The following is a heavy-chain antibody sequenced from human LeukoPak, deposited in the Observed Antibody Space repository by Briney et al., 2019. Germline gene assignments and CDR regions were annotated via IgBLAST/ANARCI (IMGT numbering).Heavy chain of an antibody. D-gene: IGHD6-19*01. CDR3: ATLGYSSGWYGIDY. CDR2: ISSIGSTI. J-gene: IGHJ4*02. V-gene: IGHV3-48*03. Sequence: GGSLRLSCAVSGLTFSSYEMSWVRQAPGKGLEWVSYISSIGSTIYYADSVKGRFTISRDNAKNSLYLQMNSLRAEDTAVYYCATLGYSSGWYGIDYWGQGTLVTVSS. CDR1: GLTFSSYE.